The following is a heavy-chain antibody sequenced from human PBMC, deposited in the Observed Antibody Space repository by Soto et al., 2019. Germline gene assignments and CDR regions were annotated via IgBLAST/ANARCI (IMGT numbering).Heavy chain of an antibody. CDR1: GGTFSTNG. D-gene: IGHD6-19*01. CDR3: ACTIGVAGTRYPWLDP. V-gene: IGHV1-69*01. J-gene: IGHJ5*02. Sequence: QVHLEPSGAEVKKPGSSVKVSCKAPGGTFSTNGVSWVRQAPGQGLEWMGGIIPIFETTNYAQKCQGRVTITADESTGTAYLDLSIMRSEDTAVYYCACTIGVAGTRYPWLDPWGQGTLVTVSS. CDR2: IIPIFETT.